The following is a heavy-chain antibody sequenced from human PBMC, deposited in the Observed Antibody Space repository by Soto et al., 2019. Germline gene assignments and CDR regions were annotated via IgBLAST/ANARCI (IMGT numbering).Heavy chain of an antibody. CDR3: ARGVGATMTVVRFDP. D-gene: IGHD3-22*01. V-gene: IGHV4-30-4*01. J-gene: IGHJ5*02. CDR1: GSSVSSGDYY. Sequence: SETLSLTCTVSGSSVSSGDYYWSWVRQSPGKGLEWIGHIFYSGSAFYNPSLKSRVSISADTSKNQFSLKLTSVTAADTAVYYCARGVGATMTVVRFDPWGQGTLVTVSS. CDR2: IFYSGSA.